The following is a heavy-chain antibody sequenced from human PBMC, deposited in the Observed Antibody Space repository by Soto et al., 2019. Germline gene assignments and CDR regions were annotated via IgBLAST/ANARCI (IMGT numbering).Heavy chain of an antibody. CDR1: GYTFTSYG. V-gene: IGHV1-18*01. J-gene: IGHJ6*02. D-gene: IGHD5-18*01. CDR3: ARDGVDTATGYYYGMDV. Sequence: QVQLVQSGAEVKKPGASVKVSCKASGYTFTSYGISWVRQAPGQGLEWMGWISAYNGNTNYAQKLQGRGTMTTDTSPSTAYIELRSLRSDDTAVYYCARDGVDTATGYYYGMDVWGQGTTVTVSS. CDR2: ISAYNGNT.